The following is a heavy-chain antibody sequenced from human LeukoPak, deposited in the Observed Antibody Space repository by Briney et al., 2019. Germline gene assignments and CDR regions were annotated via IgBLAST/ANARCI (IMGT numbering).Heavy chain of an antibody. CDR3: AKDRVTGTTSLCFDY. CDR2: IGTSGDT. Sequence: GGSLRLSCAASGFTFSTYDMHWVRQTTGRGLEWVSGIGTSGDTHYPDSVEGRFTISRENAKNSLYLQMNSLRAEDTAVYYCAKDRVTGTTSLCFDYWGQGTLVTVSS. V-gene: IGHV3-13*01. D-gene: IGHD1-7*01. CDR1: GFTFSTYD. J-gene: IGHJ4*02.